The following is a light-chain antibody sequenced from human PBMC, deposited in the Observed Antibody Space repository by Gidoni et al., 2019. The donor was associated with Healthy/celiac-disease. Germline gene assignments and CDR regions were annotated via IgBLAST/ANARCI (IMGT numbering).Light chain of an antibody. J-gene: IGLJ3*02. Sequence: HSALAQPPSASGSPGQSVTISCTGTSSDVGGYNYVSWYQQHPGKAPKLMIYEVSKRPSGVPDRFSGSKSGNTASLTVSGLQAEDEADYYCSSYAGSNNPYWVFGGGTKLTVL. CDR3: SSYAGSNNPYWV. CDR2: EVS. V-gene: IGLV2-8*01. CDR1: SSDVGGYNY.